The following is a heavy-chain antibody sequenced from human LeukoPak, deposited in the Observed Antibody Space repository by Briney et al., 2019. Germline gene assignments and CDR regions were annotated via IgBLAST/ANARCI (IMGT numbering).Heavy chain of an antibody. CDR1: GYTFTSYA. Sequence: ASVKVSCKASGYTFTSYAMNWVRQAPGQGLEWMGWINPNSGGTNYAQKFQGRVTMTRDTSISTAYMELSRLRSDDTAVYYCARGVQSTTVTIVWGQGTMVTVSS. V-gene: IGHV1-2*02. J-gene: IGHJ3*01. D-gene: IGHD4-17*01. CDR2: INPNSGGT. CDR3: ARGVQSTTVTIV.